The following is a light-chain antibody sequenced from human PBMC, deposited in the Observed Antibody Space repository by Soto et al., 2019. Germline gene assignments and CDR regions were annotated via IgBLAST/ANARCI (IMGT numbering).Light chain of an antibody. CDR3: QQRSIWPWT. CDR1: QSVSNY. CDR2: DAS. J-gene: IGKJ1*01. V-gene: IGKV3-11*01. Sequence: EVVLRQSPATGSLSPGERATLSCWASQSVSNYFVWYQQKPGQAPRLLIYDASKRATGIPARFSGSGSGTDFTLTISSLEPEDFAVYYCQQRSIWPWTFGQGTKVDI.